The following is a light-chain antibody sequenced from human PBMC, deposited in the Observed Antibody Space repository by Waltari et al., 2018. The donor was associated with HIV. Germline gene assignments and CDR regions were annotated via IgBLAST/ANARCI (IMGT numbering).Light chain of an antibody. Sequence: PGQSITISCTGTSSDVGSYNLVSWYQQHPGKAPKLTIYEVSKRPSGVSNRFHGSKSGNTASLTISGLQAEDEADYYCCSYAGTSTYVAFGGGTKLTVL. V-gene: IGLV2-23*02. CDR1: SSDVGSYNL. J-gene: IGLJ2*01. CDR3: CSYAGTSTYVA. CDR2: EVS.